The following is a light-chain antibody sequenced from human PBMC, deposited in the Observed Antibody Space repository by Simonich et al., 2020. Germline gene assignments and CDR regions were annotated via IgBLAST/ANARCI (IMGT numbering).Light chain of an antibody. Sequence: DIVMTQSPDSLAVSLGERATINCKSSQSVLYSSNTKNYLAWYKQKPGQPPKLLIYWASTRESGVPDRFSGSGSGTDFTLTISRLEPEDFAVYYCQQYGSSPFTFGPGTKVDIK. CDR3: QQYGSSPFT. CDR2: WAS. J-gene: IGKJ3*01. CDR1: QSVLYSSNTKNY. V-gene: IGKV4-1*01.